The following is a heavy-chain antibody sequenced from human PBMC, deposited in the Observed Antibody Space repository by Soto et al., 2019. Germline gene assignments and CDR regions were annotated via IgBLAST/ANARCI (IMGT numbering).Heavy chain of an antibody. J-gene: IGHJ4*02. CDR2: IYYSGST. V-gene: IGHV4-30-4*01. CDR3: ARGVYYSDSSGYYVDY. CDR1: GGSISSGDYY. Sequence: SLSLTCTVSGGSISSGDYYWSWIRQPPGKGLEWIGYIYYSGSTYYNPSLKSRVTISVDTSKNQFSLKLSSVTAADTAVYYCARGVYYSDSSGYYVDYWGQGTLVTVSS. D-gene: IGHD3-22*01.